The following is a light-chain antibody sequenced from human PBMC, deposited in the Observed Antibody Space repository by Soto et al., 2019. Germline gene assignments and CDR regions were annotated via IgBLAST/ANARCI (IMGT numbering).Light chain of an antibody. Sequence: VLTQSPATLSLSPGERATLSCRASQSIHTSLAWYQQKSGKPPRLVIYDSTLRANGVPDRFGGSRSGTEFTLTINSLEPEDFAVYYCQQRNVCPPITFGQATRLEMK. J-gene: IGKJ5*01. CDR1: QSIHTS. CDR3: QQRNVCPPIT. V-gene: IGKV3-11*01. CDR2: DST.